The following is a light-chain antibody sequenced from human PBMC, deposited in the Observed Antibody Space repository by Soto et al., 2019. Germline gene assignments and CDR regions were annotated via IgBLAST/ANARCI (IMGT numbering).Light chain of an antibody. Sequence: EIVLTQSPGTLSLSPGERATLSCRASQSVSSSYLAWYQQKPGQAPRLLVYGASSRATGITDRFSGSGSGTDLTLTISRVEPEDFAVYYCQHYGSSPFTFGPGTRVDSK. V-gene: IGKV3-20*01. CDR1: QSVSSSY. CDR2: GAS. CDR3: QHYGSSPFT. J-gene: IGKJ3*01.